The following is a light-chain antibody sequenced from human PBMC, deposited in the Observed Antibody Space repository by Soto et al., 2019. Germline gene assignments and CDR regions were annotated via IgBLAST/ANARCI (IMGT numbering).Light chain of an antibody. CDR3: QQRFNWPPT. Sequence: EIVWTQSPATLSLSPGERATLSCRASQSVSTFLAWYQHKPGQPPRLLIYDASNRATGIPARFSGSGSGTDFTLTISSLEPEDFALYYCQQRFNWPPTFGQGTKVDIK. CDR1: QSVSTF. J-gene: IGKJ1*01. CDR2: DAS. V-gene: IGKV3-11*01.